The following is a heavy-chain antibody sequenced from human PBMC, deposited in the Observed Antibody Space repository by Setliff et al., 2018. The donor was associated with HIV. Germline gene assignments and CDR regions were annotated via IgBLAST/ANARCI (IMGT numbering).Heavy chain of an antibody. D-gene: IGHD2-2*01. CDR1: GGSVSNDSYY. J-gene: IGHJ6*03. CDR3: ARAGCSSTSCYSLGYYYMDV. V-gene: IGHV4-61*01. CDR2: IFYSGST. Sequence: PSETLSLTCTVSGGSVSNDSYYWSWIRLPPGRGLEWIGYIFYSGSTNYNPSLKSRVTISVETSKNQFSLKLSPVTAADTAVYYCARAGCSSTSCYSLGYYYMDVWGKGTTVTVSS.